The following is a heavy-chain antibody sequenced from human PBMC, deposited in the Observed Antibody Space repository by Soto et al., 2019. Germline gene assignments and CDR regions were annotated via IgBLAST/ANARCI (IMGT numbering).Heavy chain of an antibody. Sequence: GGSLRLSCAASGFTFSGFSMNWVRQAPGKGLEWVSSISSGGSYRFYADSMKGRFTISRDNTKNSLYLQMNSLRAEDTAVYYCARTLRAVAGLDSFDIWGQGTVVTVSS. D-gene: IGHD6-19*01. CDR2: ISSGGSYR. CDR1: GFTFSGFS. V-gene: IGHV3-21*01. CDR3: ARTLRAVAGLDSFDI. J-gene: IGHJ3*02.